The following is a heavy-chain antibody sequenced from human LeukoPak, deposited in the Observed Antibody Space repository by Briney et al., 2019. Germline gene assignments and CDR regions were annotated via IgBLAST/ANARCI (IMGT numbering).Heavy chain of an antibody. J-gene: IGHJ6*02. CDR2: ISGSGVGT. Sequence: PPGGSLRLSCAASGFTFSSYAMSWVRQAPGKGLEWVSTISGSGVGTYYADSVKGRFTISRDNAKNTLYLQMNSLRAEDTAVYYCAGTMVPYGMDVWGQGTTVTVSS. D-gene: IGHD4/OR15-4a*01. V-gene: IGHV3-23*01. CDR1: GFTFSSYA. CDR3: AGTMVPYGMDV.